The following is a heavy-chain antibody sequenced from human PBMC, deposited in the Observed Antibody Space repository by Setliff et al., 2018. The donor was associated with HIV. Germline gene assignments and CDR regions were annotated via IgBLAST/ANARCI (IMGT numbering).Heavy chain of an antibody. CDR2: MYYSGNT. Sequence: PLETLSLTCTVSGVSISNYYWSWIRQPPGKGLEWIGYMYYSGNTNYNPSLKSRVTISVDTSKSQFSLKLNSVTAADTAVYYCARDQSDWFYWGQGTLVTSPQ. CDR3: ARDQSDWFY. V-gene: IGHV4-59*01. J-gene: IGHJ4*02. CDR1: GVSISNYY. D-gene: IGHD3-3*01.